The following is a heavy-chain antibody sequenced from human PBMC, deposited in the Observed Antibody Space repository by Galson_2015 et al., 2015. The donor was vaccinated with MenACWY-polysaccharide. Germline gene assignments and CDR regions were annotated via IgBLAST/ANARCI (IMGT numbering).Heavy chain of an antibody. V-gene: IGHV7-4-1*02. Sequence: SVKVSCKAHGYWFTGPSINWVRQAPGRGLEWMGWISTTTGTPTYAQDFTGRFVFSLDASVSTTYLQINSLEAGDTAVYFCVRDEGGVHFKIWGQGTLVTVSS. D-gene: IGHD3-3*02. CDR2: ISTTTGTP. CDR3: VRDEGGVHFKI. J-gene: IGHJ4*02. CDR1: GYWFTGPS.